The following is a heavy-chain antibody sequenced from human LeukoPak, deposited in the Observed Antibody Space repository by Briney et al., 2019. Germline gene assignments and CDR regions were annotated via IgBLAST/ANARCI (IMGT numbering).Heavy chain of an antibody. Sequence: PSETLSLTCTVSGGSISSYYWSWIRQPPGKGLEWIGYIYYSGSTNYNPSLKSRVTISVDTSKNQFSLKLSSVTAADTAVYYCARHPFYSGGSCYFDYRGQGTLVTVSS. J-gene: IGHJ4*02. CDR3: ARHPFYSGGSCYFDY. D-gene: IGHD2-15*01. CDR1: GGSISSYY. CDR2: IYYSGST. V-gene: IGHV4-59*08.